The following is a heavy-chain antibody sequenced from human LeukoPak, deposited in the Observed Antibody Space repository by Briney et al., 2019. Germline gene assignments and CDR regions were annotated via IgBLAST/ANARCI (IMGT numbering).Heavy chain of an antibody. CDR1: GFTFDEFA. Sequence: PGRSLRLSCAASGFTFDEFAMHWVRQVPGKGLEWVSGINWNSGYIGYADSVKGRFTISRDNAKSSLYLQMNSLRTEDTALYYCAKDRGVGIYYFDSWGQGTLVTVSS. CDR3: AKDRGVGIYYFDS. J-gene: IGHJ4*02. D-gene: IGHD1-26*01. V-gene: IGHV3-9*01. CDR2: INWNSGYI.